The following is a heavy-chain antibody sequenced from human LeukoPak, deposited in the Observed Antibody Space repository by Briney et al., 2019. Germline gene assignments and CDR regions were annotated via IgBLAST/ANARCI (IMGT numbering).Heavy chain of an antibody. CDR1: GFTFSSYA. CDR3: AREDSEAFDY. CDR2: ISYDGSNK. Sequence: AGGSLRLSCAASGFTFSSYAMSWVRQAPGKGLEWVAVISYDGSNKYYADSVKGRFTISRDNSKNTLYLQMNSLRAEDTAVYYCAREDSEAFDYWGQGTLVTVSS. J-gene: IGHJ4*02. D-gene: IGHD1-26*01. V-gene: IGHV3-30-3*01.